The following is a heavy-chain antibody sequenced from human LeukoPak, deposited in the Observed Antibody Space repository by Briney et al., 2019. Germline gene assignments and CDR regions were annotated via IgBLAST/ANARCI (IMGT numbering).Heavy chain of an antibody. J-gene: IGHJ4*02. CDR3: ARDRAAAAGSIDY. V-gene: IGHV4-38-2*02. CDR2: IYHSGST. Sequence: SETLSLTCTVSGYSISSGYYWGWIRQPPGKGLEWIGSIYHSGSTYYNPSLKSRVTISVDTPKNQFSLKLSSVTAADTAVYYCARDRAAAAGSIDYWGQGTLVTVSS. D-gene: IGHD6-13*01. CDR1: GYSISSGYY.